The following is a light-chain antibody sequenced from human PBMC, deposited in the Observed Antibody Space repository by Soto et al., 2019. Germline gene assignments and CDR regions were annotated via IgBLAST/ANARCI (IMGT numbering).Light chain of an antibody. CDR2: RNN. V-gene: IGLV1-47*01. J-gene: IGLJ1*01. Sequence: QSVLTQPPSASGTPGQRVTISCSGSSSNIGSNYVYWYQQLPGTAPKLLIYRNNQRPSAVPDRFSGSKSGTSASLAISGLRSEDEADYYCAAWDDSLSGYYVFGTGTKLTVL. CDR3: AAWDDSLSGYYV. CDR1: SSNIGSNY.